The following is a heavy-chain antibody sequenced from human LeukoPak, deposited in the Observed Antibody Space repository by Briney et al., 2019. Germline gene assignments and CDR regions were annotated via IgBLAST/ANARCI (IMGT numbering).Heavy chain of an antibody. V-gene: IGHV3-11*04. CDR2: ISSSGSTI. CDR1: GFIFSDYY. CDR3: AKSPKISPKNDYYDSSGYGDY. J-gene: IGHJ4*02. Sequence: GGSLRLSCAASGFIFSDYYMSWIRQAPGKGLEWVSYISSSGSTIQYADSMKGRFTISRDNAKNSLYLQMNSLRAEDTAVYYCAKSPKISPKNDYYDSSGYGDYWGQGTLVTVSS. D-gene: IGHD3-22*01.